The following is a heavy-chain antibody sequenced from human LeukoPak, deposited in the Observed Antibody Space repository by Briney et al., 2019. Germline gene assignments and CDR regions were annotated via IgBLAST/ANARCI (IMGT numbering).Heavy chain of an antibody. CDR1: GESFSGYY. Sequence: KSSETLSLTCAVYGESFSGYYWNWIRQPPGKGLEWIGEINHSGSTNYNPSLKSRVTISVDTSENQFSLKLSSVTAADTAMYYCARGTGTSGEYYFDYWGQGTLVTVSS. V-gene: IGHV4-34*01. J-gene: IGHJ4*02. D-gene: IGHD1-7*01. CDR2: INHSGST. CDR3: ARGTGTSGEYYFDY.